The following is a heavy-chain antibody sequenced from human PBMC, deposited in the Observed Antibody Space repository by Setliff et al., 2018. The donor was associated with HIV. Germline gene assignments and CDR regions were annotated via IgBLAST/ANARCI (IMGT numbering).Heavy chain of an antibody. CDR2: IIPILGTT. J-gene: IGHJ3*01. Sequence: SVTVSCKSSGGTFSSNAISWVRQAPGHGLEWIGGIIPILGTTHYSQKFQDRVTITRDESTRTAYLEVNNLGSEDTAIYYCARARGGSYADACDVWGQGTMVTVSS. CDR3: ARARGGSYADACDV. D-gene: IGHD1-26*01. V-gene: IGHV1-69*05. CDR1: GGTFSSNA.